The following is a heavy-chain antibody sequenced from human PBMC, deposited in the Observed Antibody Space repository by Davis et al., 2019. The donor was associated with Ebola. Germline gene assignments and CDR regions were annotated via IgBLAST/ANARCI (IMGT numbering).Heavy chain of an antibody. J-gene: IGHJ4*02. D-gene: IGHD1-26*01. CDR2: ISSGGGAP. CDR3: AKQRGVGAIDYED. Sequence: GGSLRLSCAASCFTFITYSMGWVRQAPGKGLEWVSDISSGGGAPYYADSVKGRFTTFRDNPKNTLYLQMNSLRADDTAVYYCAKQRGVGAIDYEDWGRGNVVTGSS. CDR1: CFTFITYS. V-gene: IGHV3-23*01.